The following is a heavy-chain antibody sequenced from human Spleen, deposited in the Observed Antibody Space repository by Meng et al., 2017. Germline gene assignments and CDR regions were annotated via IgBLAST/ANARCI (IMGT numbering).Heavy chain of an antibody. CDR3: ARVGEYALDY. Sequence: LQVSGPGLVKPSGPLSLPCAVSGGSITSSNWWTWVRQSPGKGLEWIGEIYHSGSTNYNPSLKSRVTISVDGSKNQFSLKLSSVTAADTAIYYCARVGEYALDYWGQGTLVTVSS. V-gene: IGHV4-4*02. J-gene: IGHJ4*02. D-gene: IGHD3-16*01. CDR2: IYHSGST. CDR1: GGSITSSNW.